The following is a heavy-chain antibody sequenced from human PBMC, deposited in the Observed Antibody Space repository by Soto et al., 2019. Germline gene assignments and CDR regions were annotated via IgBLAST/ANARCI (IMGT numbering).Heavy chain of an antibody. Sequence: RSETLSLTCSVSGGSVISGDYFWSWLRQSPGKRLEWIAYIYYSGSTNYNPSLKSRATISVDTSKSQVSLTLTSMTAADAALYYCARSPNYYYYGFDVWGQGTAVTVSS. CDR2: IYYSGST. J-gene: IGHJ6*02. D-gene: IGHD3-10*01. V-gene: IGHV4-61*08. CDR1: GGSVISGDYF. CDR3: ARSPNYYYYGFDV.